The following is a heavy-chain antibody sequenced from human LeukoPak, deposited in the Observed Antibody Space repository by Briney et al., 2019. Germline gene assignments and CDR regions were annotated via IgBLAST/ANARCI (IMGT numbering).Heavy chain of an antibody. Sequence: ASVKVSCKASGYTFSSYGINWVRQAPGQGLEWMGWISVINSGNTRYAQNFQGRLTMTTDTSTTTAYMELRSLRSDDTAVYYCSREFPFCGADCFSGVFDIWGQGTMVTVS. V-gene: IGHV1-18*01. CDR2: ISVINSGNT. D-gene: IGHD2-21*02. CDR3: SREFPFCGADCFSGVFDI. J-gene: IGHJ3*02. CDR1: GYTFSSYG.